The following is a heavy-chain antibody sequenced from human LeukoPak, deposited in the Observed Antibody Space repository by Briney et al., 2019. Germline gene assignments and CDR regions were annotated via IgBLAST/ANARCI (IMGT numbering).Heavy chain of an antibody. CDR2: LSESGETT. Sequence: PGGSLRLSCAASGFSFGSHAMNWVRQAPGKGLEWVSSLSESGETTDYADSVKGRFTISRDNSKNTLYLQMNSLIADDTAVYYCAKDASRRPSDYWGPGTLVTVSS. CDR1: GFSFGSHA. D-gene: IGHD2-2*01. J-gene: IGHJ4*02. CDR3: AKDASRRPSDY. V-gene: IGHV3-23*01.